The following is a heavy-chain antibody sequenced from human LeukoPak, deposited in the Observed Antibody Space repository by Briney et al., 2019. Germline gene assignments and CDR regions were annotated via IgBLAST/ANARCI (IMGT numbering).Heavy chain of an antibody. CDR2: ISAYNGNT. Sequence: GASVKVSCKASGHTFTSYSISWVRQAPRQGLKWMGWISAYNGNTNYAQKPQGRVTMTTDTSTSTAYMELRSLRSDDTAVYYCAKRASRWTQYYFDYWGQGTLVTVSS. V-gene: IGHV1-18*01. CDR3: AKRASRWTQYYFDY. CDR1: GHTFTSYS. J-gene: IGHJ4*02. D-gene: IGHD2-2*01.